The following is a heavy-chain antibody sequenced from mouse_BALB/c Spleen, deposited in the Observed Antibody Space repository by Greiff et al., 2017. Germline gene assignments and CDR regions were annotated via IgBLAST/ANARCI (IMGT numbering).Heavy chain of an antibody. D-gene: IGHD2-1*01. Sequence: EVKLMESGGGLVQPGGSRKLSCAASGFTFSSFGMHWVRQAPEKGLEWVAYISSGSSTIYYADPVKGRFTISRDNPKNTLFLQMTSLRSEDTAMYYCARRGNYDYYAMDYWGQGTSVTVSS. J-gene: IGHJ4*01. CDR2: ISSGSSTI. V-gene: IGHV5-17*02. CDR1: GFTFSSFG. CDR3: ARRGNYDYYAMDY.